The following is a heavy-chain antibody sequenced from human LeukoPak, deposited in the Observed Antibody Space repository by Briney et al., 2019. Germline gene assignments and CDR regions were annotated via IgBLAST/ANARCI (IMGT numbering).Heavy chain of an antibody. CDR3: ARYSVVATITPYYFDY. V-gene: IGHV3-21*01. CDR2: ISSSSSYI. D-gene: IGHD5-12*01. Sequence: GGSLRLSCAASGFTFSSYSMNWVRQAPGKGLEWVSSISSSSSYIYYADSVKGRFTISRDNAKNSLYLQINSLRAEDTAVYYCARYSVVATITPYYFDYWGQGTLVTVSS. J-gene: IGHJ4*02. CDR1: GFTFSSYS.